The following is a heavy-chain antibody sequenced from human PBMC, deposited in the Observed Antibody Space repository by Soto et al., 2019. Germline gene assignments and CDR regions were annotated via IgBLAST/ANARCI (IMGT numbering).Heavy chain of an antibody. CDR2: MNPNRTNT. CDR1: GYTFTTYD. CDR3: VRGGFLSHDHVIIAPATLGFDP. Sequence: QVQLMQSGAEVKKPGALVKVSCKASGYTFTTYDINWVRQAPGQGLEWMGWMNPNRTNTGYAEQFQGRVTMTRDTSISTAYMELSSLRYDDTAVYYCVRGGFLSHDHVIIAPATLGFDPWGQGTLVTVSS. V-gene: IGHV1-8*01. J-gene: IGHJ5*02. D-gene: IGHD2-2*01.